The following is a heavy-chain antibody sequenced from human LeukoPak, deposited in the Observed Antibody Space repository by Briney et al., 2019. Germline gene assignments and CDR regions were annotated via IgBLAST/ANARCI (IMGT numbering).Heavy chain of an antibody. CDR1: GGSISGYY. Sequence: SETLSLTCAVSGGSISGYYWSWIRQPPGKGLEWIGYICCGGSTNYNPSLKSRVTISIDTPNNQFSLRLTSVTAADTAVYYCARALPSRGYSYGYFDYWGLGTQVTVS. V-gene: IGHV4-59*01. D-gene: IGHD5-18*01. CDR2: ICCGGST. J-gene: IGHJ4*02. CDR3: ARALPSRGYSYGYFDY.